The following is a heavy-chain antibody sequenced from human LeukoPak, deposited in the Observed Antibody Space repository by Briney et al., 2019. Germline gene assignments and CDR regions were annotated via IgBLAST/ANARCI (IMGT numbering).Heavy chain of an antibody. D-gene: IGHD2-2*01. V-gene: IGHV3-23*01. CDR3: AKGYCSSTSCPLGY. CDR2: IGSSGGST. J-gene: IGHJ4*02. CDR1: GFIFSSYA. Sequence: GGSLRLSCAASGFIFSSYAMSWVRQAPGKGLQWVSSIGSSGGSTYYADSVKGRFTISRANSKNTLYLQMNTLRAEETAVYYCAKGYCSSTSCPLGYWGQGTLVTVSS.